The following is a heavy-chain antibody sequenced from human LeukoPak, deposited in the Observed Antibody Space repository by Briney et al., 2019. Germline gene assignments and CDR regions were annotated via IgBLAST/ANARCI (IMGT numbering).Heavy chain of an antibody. J-gene: IGHJ6*03. CDR3: ARDNHSSSPGGYYYYYMDV. CDR1: GYTFTSYA. CDR2: INTNTGNP. V-gene: IGHV7-4-1*02. Sequence: ASVKVSCKASGYTFTSYAMNWVRQAPGQGLEWMGWINTNTGNPTYAQGFTGRFVFSLDTSVSTAYLQISSLKAEDTAVYYCARDNHSSSPGGYYYYYMDVWGKGTTVTVSS. D-gene: IGHD6-6*01.